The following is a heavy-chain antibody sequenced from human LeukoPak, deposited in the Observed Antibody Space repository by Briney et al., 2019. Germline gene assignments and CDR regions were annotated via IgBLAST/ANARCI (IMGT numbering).Heavy chain of an antibody. V-gene: IGHV4-39*01. Sequence: PSQTLSLTCTVSGGSISSSSYYWGWIRQPPGKGLEWIGGIYYSGSTHYHPSLKRRVTISMDTSQNQFSLTLSYLTTADRTTVYCARAAPVEQQLVNSGQGNLVTVSS. CDR1: GGSISSSSYY. CDR3: ARAAPVEQQLVN. J-gene: IGHJ4*02. D-gene: IGHD6-13*01. CDR2: IYYSGST.